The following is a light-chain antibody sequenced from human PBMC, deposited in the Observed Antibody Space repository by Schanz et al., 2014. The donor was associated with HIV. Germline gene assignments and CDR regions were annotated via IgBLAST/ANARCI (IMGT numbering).Light chain of an antibody. J-gene: IGKJ1*01. V-gene: IGKV1-5*03. CDR1: QSISNS. Sequence: DVQMTQSPSTLSASVGDRVTITCRASQSISNSLAWYQQKPGKAPKLLIYQASSLEAGVSSTFSGSGSGTEFTLTINSLQPADFATYYCHQYATSSWTFGQGTKVEIK. CDR2: QAS. CDR3: HQYATSSWT.